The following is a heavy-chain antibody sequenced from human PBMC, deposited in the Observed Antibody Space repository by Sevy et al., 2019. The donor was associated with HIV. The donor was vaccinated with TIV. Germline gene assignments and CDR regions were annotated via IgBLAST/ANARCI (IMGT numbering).Heavy chain of an antibody. CDR2: IYYSGST. Sequence: SETLSLTCTVSGGSISSGYYYWSWIRQPPGKGLEWIGYIYYSGSTYYNPSLKSRVTISVDTSKNQFSLKLSSVTAADTAVYYCARAPIEYSSSYFDYWGQGTLVTVSS. CDR1: GGSISSGYYY. D-gene: IGHD6-6*01. V-gene: IGHV4-30-4*01. CDR3: ARAPIEYSSSYFDY. J-gene: IGHJ4*02.